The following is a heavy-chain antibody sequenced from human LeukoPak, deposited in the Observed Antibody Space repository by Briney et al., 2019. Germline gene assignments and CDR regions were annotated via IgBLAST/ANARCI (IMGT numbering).Heavy chain of an antibody. D-gene: IGHD2-21*01. J-gene: IGHJ4*02. V-gene: IGHV4-4*07. CDR2: ISISGST. CDR3: ARGIYYFDY. Sequence: SETLSLTCTVSGVSISGYFWSWVRQPAGKGLEWVGRISISGSTNYNPSLKTRVSMSVDTSKNQFSLKLSSVTAADTAVYYCARGIYYFDYWGQGTLATVSS. CDR1: GVSISGYF.